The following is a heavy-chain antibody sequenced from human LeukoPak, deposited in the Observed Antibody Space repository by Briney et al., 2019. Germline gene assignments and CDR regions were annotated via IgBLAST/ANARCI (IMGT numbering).Heavy chain of an antibody. V-gene: IGHV3-48*01. CDR3: AGLAGSGYRDY. Sequence: GGSLRLSCAASGFTFSSYGMNWVRQAPGKGLEWVSYISSSSSTIYYADSVKGGFTISRDNAKNSLYLQMNSLRAEDTAVYYCAGLAGSGYRDYWGQGTLVTVPS. CDR1: GFTFSSYG. D-gene: IGHD3-22*01. J-gene: IGHJ4*02. CDR2: ISSSSSTI.